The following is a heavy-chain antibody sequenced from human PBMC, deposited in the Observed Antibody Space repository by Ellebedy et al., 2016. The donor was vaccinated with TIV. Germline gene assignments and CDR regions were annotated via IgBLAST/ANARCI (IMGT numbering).Heavy chain of an antibody. Sequence: MPSETLSLTCAVYGGSFSGYYCNWIRQPPGKGLDWIGAIIHSGSTYYNPSLKSRVTMSVDTSKSQFSLTLTSVTAADTAVYYCARGRGSSPDFWGQGTLVTVSS. D-gene: IGHD6-6*01. CDR2: IIHSGST. V-gene: IGHV4-34*01. CDR1: GGSFSGYY. J-gene: IGHJ4*02. CDR3: ARGRGSSPDF.